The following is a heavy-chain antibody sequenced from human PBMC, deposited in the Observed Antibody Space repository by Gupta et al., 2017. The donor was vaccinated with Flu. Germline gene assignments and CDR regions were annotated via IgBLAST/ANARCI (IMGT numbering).Heavy chain of an antibody. V-gene: IGHV3-30*18. CDR2: ISYDGSYK. J-gene: IGHJ5*02. CDR1: GLTFSYYG. D-gene: IGHD2-15*01. Sequence: QVQLVESGGGVVQSGRSLRLSCAASGLTFSYYGIHWVRQAPGKGLEWVAVISYDGSYKYYADSVKGRFTISRDNSKNTLYLQMTGLRFEDTAVYYCAKDQREFCSGGRCYPQIFDDWGRGTLVTVSP. CDR3: AKDQREFCSGGRCYPQIFDD.